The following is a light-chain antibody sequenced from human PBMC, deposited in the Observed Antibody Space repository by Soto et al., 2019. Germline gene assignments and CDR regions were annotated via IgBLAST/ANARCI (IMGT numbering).Light chain of an antibody. J-gene: IGKJ5*01. CDR3: QQSYSTPIT. CDR1: QGIRNY. V-gene: IGKV1-39*01. Sequence: DIQVTHSPSFLSASVGDRVTITFRASQGIRNYLNWYQQKPGKAPKLLIYAASSLQSGVPSRFSGSGSGTDFTLTISSLQPEDFATYYCQQSYSTPITFGQGTRLEIK. CDR2: AAS.